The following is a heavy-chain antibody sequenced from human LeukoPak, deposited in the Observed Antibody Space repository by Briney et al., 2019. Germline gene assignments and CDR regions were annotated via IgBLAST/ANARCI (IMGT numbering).Heavy chain of an antibody. CDR2: IDHSGST. D-gene: IGHD2-2*01. CDR1: GGSFSGFY. J-gene: IGHJ3*02. V-gene: IGHV4-34*01. Sequence: SETLSLTCDVYGGSFSGFYWNWIRQPPGKGLEWIGEIDHSGSTNYNPSLKSRVTISVDRANNQFSLKLSSVTAADTAVYYCARDAVVVPAADINAFDIWGQGTMVTVSS. CDR3: ARDAVVVPAADINAFDI.